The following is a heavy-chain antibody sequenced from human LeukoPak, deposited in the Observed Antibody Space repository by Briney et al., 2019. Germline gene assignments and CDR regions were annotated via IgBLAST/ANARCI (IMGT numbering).Heavy chain of an antibody. CDR1: GYTFTSYD. CDR3: ARGRIYEWELLGTPHYYMDV. CDR2: MNPNSGNT. Sequence: VASVKVSCKASGYTFTSYDINWVRQATGQGLEWMGWMNPNSGNTGYAQKFQGRVTMTRNTSISTAYMELGSLRSEDTAVYYCARGRIYEWELLGTPHYYMDVRGKGTTVTISS. J-gene: IGHJ6*03. V-gene: IGHV1-8*01. D-gene: IGHD1-26*01.